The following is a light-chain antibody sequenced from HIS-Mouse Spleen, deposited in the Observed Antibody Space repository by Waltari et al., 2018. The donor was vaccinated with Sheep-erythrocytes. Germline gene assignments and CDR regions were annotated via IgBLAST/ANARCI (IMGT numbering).Light chain of an antibody. Sequence: QSALTQSRSVSGSPGQSVTISCTGTSSDVGGYNYVSWYQQHPGKAPKLMIYDVSKRPSGVPDRFSGYKSGNTASLTISGLQAEDEADYYCCSYAGSYTLVFGGGTKLTVL. CDR3: CSYAGSYTLV. J-gene: IGLJ2*01. CDR1: SSDVGGYNY. V-gene: IGLV2-11*01. CDR2: DVS.